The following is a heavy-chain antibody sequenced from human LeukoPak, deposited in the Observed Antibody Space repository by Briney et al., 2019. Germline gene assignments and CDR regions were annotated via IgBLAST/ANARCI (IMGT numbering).Heavy chain of an antibody. CDR1: GPSISSHY. Sequence: SETLSLTCTVSGPSISSHYWTWLRQPPGKALEWIGYIYHSGGTTYKPSLKSRVTISVDTSDNQVSLRLTSVTAADTAVYYCARVGSYDSSGYYFTDWGQGTPVTVSS. CDR2: IYHSGGT. J-gene: IGHJ4*02. D-gene: IGHD3-22*01. CDR3: ARVGSYDSSGYYFTD. V-gene: IGHV4-59*11.